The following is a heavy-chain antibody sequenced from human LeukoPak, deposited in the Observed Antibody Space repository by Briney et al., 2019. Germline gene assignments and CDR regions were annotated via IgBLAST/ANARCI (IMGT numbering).Heavy chain of an antibody. V-gene: IGHV3-48*03. D-gene: IGHD6-6*01. J-gene: IGHJ4*02. CDR2: ISSSGSTI. Sequence: PGGSLRLSCAASGFTFSSYEMNWVRQVPGKGLEWVSYISSSGSTIYYADSVKGRFTIPRDNAKNSLYLQMNSLRAEDTALYYCARIRYSSSSPYFDYWGQGTLVTVSS. CDR1: GFTFSSYE. CDR3: ARIRYSSSSPYFDY.